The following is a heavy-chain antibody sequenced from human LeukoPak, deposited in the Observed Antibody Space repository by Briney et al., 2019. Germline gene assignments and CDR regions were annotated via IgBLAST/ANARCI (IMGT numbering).Heavy chain of an antibody. CDR2: ISSSSSYI. CDR1: GFTFSSYS. Sequence: GGSLRLSCAASGFTFSSYSMNWVRQAPGKGLEWVSSISSSSSYIYYADSVKGRFTISRDNAKNSLYLQMNSLRAEDTAVYYCVRGYCSATSCYFSSSYNWFDPWGQGTLVTVSS. J-gene: IGHJ5*02. CDR3: VRGYCSATSCYFSSSYNWFDP. D-gene: IGHD2-2*01. V-gene: IGHV3-21*01.